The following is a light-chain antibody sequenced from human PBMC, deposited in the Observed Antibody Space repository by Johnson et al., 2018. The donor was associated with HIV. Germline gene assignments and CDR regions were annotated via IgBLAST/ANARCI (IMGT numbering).Light chain of an antibody. J-gene: IGLJ1*01. CDR3: GTWDSSLSAFYV. V-gene: IGLV1-51*02. CDR1: SCDIGKNY. Sequence: QSVLTQPPSVSAAPGQKVTISRSGSSCDIGKNYVSWYQQLPGTAPKVLIYENNKRPSGIPDRFSGSKSGTSATLGITGLQTGDEADYYCGTWDSSLSAFYVFGTGTKVTVL. CDR2: ENN.